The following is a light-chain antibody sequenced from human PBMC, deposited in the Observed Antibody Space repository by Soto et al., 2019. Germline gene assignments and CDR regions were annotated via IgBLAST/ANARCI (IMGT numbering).Light chain of an antibody. V-gene: IGKV3-20*01. CDR1: QSVSSTY. CDR2: GAS. CDR3: QQHGSSPPTWT. Sequence: EIVLTQSPGTLSLSPGERATLSCRASQSVSSTYLAWYQQKPGQAPRPLIFGASSTATGIPDRFSGSGSGTDFTLTISRLEPEDFAVYYCQQHGSSPPTWTFGQGTKVDIK. J-gene: IGKJ1*01.